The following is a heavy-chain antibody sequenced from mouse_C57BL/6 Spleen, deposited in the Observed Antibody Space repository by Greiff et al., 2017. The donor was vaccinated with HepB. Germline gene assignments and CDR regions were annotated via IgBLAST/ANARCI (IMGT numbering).Heavy chain of an antibody. CDR1: GYSITSGYY. J-gene: IGHJ2*01. CDR3: AREGYSNSGFDY. Sequence: EVKLQESGPGLVKPSQSLSLTCTATGYSITSGYYWNWIRQIPGNKLEWMGYISYDGSNNYNPSLKNRISITRDTSKNQCFLKLNSVTTEDTATYCCAREGYSNSGFDYWGQGTTLTVSS. CDR2: ISYDGSN. V-gene: IGHV3-6*01. D-gene: IGHD2-5*01.